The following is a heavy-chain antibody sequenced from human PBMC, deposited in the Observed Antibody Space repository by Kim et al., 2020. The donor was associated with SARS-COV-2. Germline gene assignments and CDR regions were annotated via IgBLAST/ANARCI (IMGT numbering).Heavy chain of an antibody. CDR1: GFTFSNYG. D-gene: IGHD3-10*01. V-gene: IGHV3-23*01. J-gene: IGHJ4*02. CDR3: AKLTTTTDTGS. Sequence: GGSLRLSCAALGFTFSNYGMGWVRQAPGKGLEWVSRITGSGGGTYYADSMKGRFTISRDNSKYTLYLQMNSLRAEDTAVYYCAKLTTTTDTGSWGQGTLVTVSS. CDR2: ITGSGGGT.